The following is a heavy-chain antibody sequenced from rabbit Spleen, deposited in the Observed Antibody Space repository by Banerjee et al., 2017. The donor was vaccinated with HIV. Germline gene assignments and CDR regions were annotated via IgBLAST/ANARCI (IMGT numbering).Heavy chain of an antibody. V-gene: IGHV1S40*01. Sequence: QQLVESGGGLVKPGASLTLTCTASGVSFSSNHYMCWVRQAPGKGLEWIACIEGGSSAFSYFASWAKGRFTISKTSSTTVTLQMTSLTAADTATYFCARDSGSSFSSYGMDLWGPGTLVTVS. CDR1: GVSFSSNHY. CDR2: IEGGSSAFS. J-gene: IGHJ6*01. CDR3: ARDSGSSFSSYGMDL. D-gene: IGHD8-1*01.